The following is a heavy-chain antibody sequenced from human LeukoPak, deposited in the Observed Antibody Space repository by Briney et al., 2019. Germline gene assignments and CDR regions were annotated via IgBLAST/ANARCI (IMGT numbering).Heavy chain of an antibody. V-gene: IGHV3-7*03. J-gene: IGHJ3*02. CDR2: IKPDGSEK. Sequence: PGGSLRLSCAASGFTFTTYWMTWVRQAPGEGLEWVANIKPDGSEKYYVDSVKGRFTISRDNAKNSVSLQMNSLRAEDTAVYYCAKCRGYSYGDAFDIWGQGTMVTVSS. CDR1: GFTFTTYW. CDR3: AKCRGYSYGDAFDI. D-gene: IGHD5-18*01.